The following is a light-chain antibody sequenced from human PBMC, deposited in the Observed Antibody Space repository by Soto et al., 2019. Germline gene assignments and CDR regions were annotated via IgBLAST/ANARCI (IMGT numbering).Light chain of an antibody. CDR3: QQYDNLPLL. CDR2: DAS. CDR1: QDISNY. Sequence: DIQMTQSPSSLSASVGDRVTITCQASQDISNYLNWYQQKPGKAPKLLIYDASNLETGVPSRFSGSGSGTDFTSTISSLQPEDIATYYCQQYDNLPLLFGPGTKVDIK. V-gene: IGKV1-33*01. J-gene: IGKJ3*01.